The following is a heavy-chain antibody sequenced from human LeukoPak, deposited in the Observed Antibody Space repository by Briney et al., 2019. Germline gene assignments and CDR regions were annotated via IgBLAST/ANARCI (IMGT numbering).Heavy chain of an antibody. CDR3: ATQSITLVVVISPFDY. CDR2: IQDDGATT. Sequence: PGGSLRLSCAASGFTLSDYYMTWMRQAPGKGLEWVALIQDDGATTNYADSVRGRFTISRDNSKSTVYLQMNSLKPDDTAVYYCATQSITLVVVISPFDYWGQGTLVTVSS. J-gene: IGHJ4*02. V-gene: IGHV3-30*02. D-gene: IGHD3-22*01. CDR1: GFTLSDYY.